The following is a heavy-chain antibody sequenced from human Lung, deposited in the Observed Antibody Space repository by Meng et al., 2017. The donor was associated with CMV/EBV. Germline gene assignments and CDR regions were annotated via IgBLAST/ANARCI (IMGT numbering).Heavy chain of an antibody. V-gene: IGHV3-7*01. Sequence: GESXKISXAASGFTFSSYWMSWVRQAPGKGLEWVANIKQDGSEKYYVDSVKGRFTISRDNAKYSLYLQMNSLRAEDTAVYYCARVDFWTDQYYFDYWGQGTLVTVSS. D-gene: IGHD3/OR15-3a*01. CDR2: IKQDGSEK. CDR3: ARVDFWTDQYYFDY. CDR1: GFTFSSYW. J-gene: IGHJ4*02.